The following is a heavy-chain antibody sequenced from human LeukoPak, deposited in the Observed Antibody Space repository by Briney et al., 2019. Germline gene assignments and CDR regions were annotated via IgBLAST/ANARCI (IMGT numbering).Heavy chain of an antibody. D-gene: IGHD1-1*01. Sequence: SETLSLTCTLSGDYSRDFSWSWIRQPPGKGPQWVGYLHYSGSTEYNPALKGRVTVSADTSKKQFSLKLSSVTAADTAVYYCTRGSSWNAGVFGVWGQGALVTVSS. CDR3: TRGSSWNAGVFGV. J-gene: IGHJ3*01. CDR2: LHYSGST. V-gene: IGHV4-59*01. CDR1: GDYSRDFS.